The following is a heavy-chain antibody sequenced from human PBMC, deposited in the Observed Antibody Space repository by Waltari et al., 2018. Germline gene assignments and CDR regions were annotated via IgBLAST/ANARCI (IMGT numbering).Heavy chain of an antibody. D-gene: IGHD4-17*01. Sequence: QVQLVESGGGVVQPGRSLRLSCAVSGFTFSSYGMHWVRQAPGKGLEGVSAIWCDGSSKDYADSVKGRFTISRDNSKNTLFLQMNSLKAEDTAMYYCAKDTGRYYYYMDVWGKGTTVTVSS. J-gene: IGHJ6*03. CDR1: GFTFSSYG. CDR2: IWCDGSSK. CDR3: AKDTGRYYYYMDV. V-gene: IGHV3-30*18.